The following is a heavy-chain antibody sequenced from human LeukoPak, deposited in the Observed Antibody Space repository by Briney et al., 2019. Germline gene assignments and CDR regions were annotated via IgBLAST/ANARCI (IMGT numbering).Heavy chain of an antibody. Sequence: LETLSLTCTVSGGSISSYYWSWIRQPAGKGLKWIGRIYTSGSTNYNPSLKSRVTMSVDTSKNQFSLKLSSVTAADTAVYYCAREAPYCSGGSCYSNYRSTTDFDYWGQGTLVTVSS. CDR2: IYTSGST. D-gene: IGHD2-15*01. CDR1: GGSISSYY. CDR3: AREAPYCSGGSCYSNYRSTTDFDY. V-gene: IGHV4-4*07. J-gene: IGHJ4*02.